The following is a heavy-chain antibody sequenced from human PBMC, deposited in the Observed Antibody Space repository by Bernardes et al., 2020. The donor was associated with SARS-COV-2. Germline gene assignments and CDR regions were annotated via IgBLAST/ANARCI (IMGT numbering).Heavy chain of an antibody. J-gene: IGHJ6*02. CDR2: ITHSGST. D-gene: IGHD6-13*01. CDR1: GGSFSGYY. V-gene: IGHV4-34*01. CDR3: ARDRLSIAAAGGDYYYYYGMDV. Sequence: LSLTCAVYGGSFSGYYWSWIRQPPGKGLEWIGEITHSGSTNYNPSLKSRVTISVDTSKNQFSLKLSSVTAADTAVYYCARDRLSIAAAGGDYYYYYGMDVWGQGTTVTVSS.